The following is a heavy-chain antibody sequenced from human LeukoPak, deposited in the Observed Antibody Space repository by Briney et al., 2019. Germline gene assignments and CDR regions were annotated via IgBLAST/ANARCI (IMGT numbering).Heavy chain of an antibody. CDR1: GYTFTSYD. CDR2: MNPNSGNT. CDR3: ARGPATYYYGSGRVNWFDP. D-gene: IGHD3-10*01. Sequence: ASVKVSCKASGYTFTSYDINWVRQATGQGLEWMGWMNPNSGNTGYAQKFQGRVTMTRNTSISTAYMELSSLRSEDTAVYYCARGPATYYYGSGRVNWFDPWGQGTLVTVSS. J-gene: IGHJ5*02. V-gene: IGHV1-8*01.